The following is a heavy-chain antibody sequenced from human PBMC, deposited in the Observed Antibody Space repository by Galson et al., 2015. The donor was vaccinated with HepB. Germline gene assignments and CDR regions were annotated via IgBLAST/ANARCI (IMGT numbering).Heavy chain of an antibody. D-gene: IGHD5-18*01. CDR2: ISAYNGNT. J-gene: IGHJ4*02. CDR3: ARDQRAGDYSYDQRGYFDY. CDR1: GYTFTSYG. V-gene: IGHV1-18*04. Sequence: SVKVSCKASGYTFTSYGISWVRQAPGQGLEWMGLISAYNGNTNYAQKLQGRVTMTTDTSTSTAYMELRSLRSDDTVVYYCARDQRAGDYSYDQRGYFDYWGQGTLVTVSS.